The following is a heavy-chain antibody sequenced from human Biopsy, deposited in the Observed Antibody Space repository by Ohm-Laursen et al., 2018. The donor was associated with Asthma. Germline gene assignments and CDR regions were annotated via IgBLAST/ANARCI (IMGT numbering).Heavy chain of an antibody. D-gene: IGHD5-12*01. Sequence: GASVKVSCKASGDSFSNYATSWVRQAPGQGLEWMGGLIPVLGTPDHAQMFEGRVTITADESTSTAYMELSSLSSEDTAAYYCARGYSGSDRIVYYYSGLEVWGQGTTVTVSS. V-gene: IGHV1-69*13. CDR2: LIPVLGTP. J-gene: IGHJ6*02. CDR1: GDSFSNYA. CDR3: ARGYSGSDRIVYYYSGLEV.